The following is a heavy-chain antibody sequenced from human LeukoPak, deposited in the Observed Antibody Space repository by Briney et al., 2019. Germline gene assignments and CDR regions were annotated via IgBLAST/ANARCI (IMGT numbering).Heavy chain of an antibody. CDR1: VYTFTDYT. Sequence: GASEKVSRKSSVYTFTDYTITWVRQAPGQGPEWMGWIRAYNGNANYVQRLQGRVTMTTATSTSTAYMELRSLTSDDTAVYYCARRDDYYDYWGQGTLVTVSS. CDR2: IRAYNGNA. J-gene: IGHJ4*02. V-gene: IGHV1-18*01. CDR3: ARRDDYYDY. D-gene: IGHD5-24*01.